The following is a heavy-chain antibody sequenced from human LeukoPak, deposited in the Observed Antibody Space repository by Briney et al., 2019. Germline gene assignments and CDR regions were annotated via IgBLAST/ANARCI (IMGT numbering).Heavy chain of an antibody. J-gene: IGHJ3*02. CDR2: IIPIFGTA. CDR3: ASLKNYYDSSGNLVTDAFDI. V-gene: IGHV1-69*05. Sequence: SVKVSCKASGGTFSSYAISWVRQAPGQGLEWMGGIIPIFGTANYAQKLQGRVTMTTDTSTSTAYMELRSLRSDDTAVYYCASLKNYYDSSGNLVTDAFDIWGQGTMVTVSS. CDR1: GGTFSSYA. D-gene: IGHD3-22*01.